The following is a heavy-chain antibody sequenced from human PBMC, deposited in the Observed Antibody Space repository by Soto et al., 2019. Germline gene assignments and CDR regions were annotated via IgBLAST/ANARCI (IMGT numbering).Heavy chain of an antibody. CDR1: GFTFSSYG. D-gene: IGHD2-15*01. Sequence: GSLRLSCAASGFTFSSYGMNWFCHAPCKGMEWVAVISYDGSNKYYEDSVKGRLTISRDNSKNTLYLKMKRMRAEDTDVYYCEKSSFKGVMVVAEPTDYWGQGTLVTVSS. J-gene: IGHJ4*02. CDR2: ISYDGSNK. V-gene: IGHV3-30*18. CDR3: EKSSFKGVMVVAEPTDY.